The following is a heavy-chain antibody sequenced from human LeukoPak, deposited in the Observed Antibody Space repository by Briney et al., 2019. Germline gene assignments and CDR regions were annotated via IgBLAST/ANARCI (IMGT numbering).Heavy chain of an antibody. V-gene: IGHV4-31*03. Sequence: SETLSLTCTVSGVSISSGGYYWGWIRQLPGKGLEWIGYIYYSGTTSYNPSLKSRLTISLDTSENQFSLNLRSVTAADTAVYYCARGSTGDKSNSWGQGTLVTVSS. D-gene: IGHD7-27*01. CDR1: GVSISSGGYY. CDR3: ARGSTGDKSNS. J-gene: IGHJ4*02. CDR2: IYYSGTT.